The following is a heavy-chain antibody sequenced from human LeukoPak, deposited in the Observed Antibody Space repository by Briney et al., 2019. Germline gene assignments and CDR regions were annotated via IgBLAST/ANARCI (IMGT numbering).Heavy chain of an antibody. CDR3: ARGGMTTVTTGDFQH. D-gene: IGHD4-17*01. Sequence: GASVKVSCKASGGTFSSYAISWVRQAPGQGLEWMGRIIPILGIANYAQKFQGRVTITADKSTSTAYMELSSLRSEDTAVYYCARGGMTTVTTGDFQHWGQGTLVTVSS. CDR1: GGTFSSYA. J-gene: IGHJ1*01. V-gene: IGHV1-69*10. CDR2: IIPILGIA.